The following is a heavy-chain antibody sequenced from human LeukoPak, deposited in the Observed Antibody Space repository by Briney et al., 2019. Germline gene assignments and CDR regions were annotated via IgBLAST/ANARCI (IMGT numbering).Heavy chain of an antibody. Sequence: GRSLRLSCAASGFTFSSYGMHWVRQAPGKGLEWVAVISYDGSNKYYADSVKGRFTISRDNSKNTLYLQMNSLRAEDTAVYYCAKDLREWLLLSLDYWGQGTLVTVSS. CDR3: AKDLREWLLLSLDY. CDR1: GFTFSSYG. CDR2: ISYDGSNK. V-gene: IGHV3-30*18. J-gene: IGHJ4*02. D-gene: IGHD3-22*01.